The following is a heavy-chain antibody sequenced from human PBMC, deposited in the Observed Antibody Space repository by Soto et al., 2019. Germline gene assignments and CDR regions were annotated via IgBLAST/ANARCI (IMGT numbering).Heavy chain of an antibody. CDR3: ARRQPAAGDNDLTFDY. J-gene: IGHJ4*02. CDR2: IDPSDSYT. Sequence: PGESLKISCKGSGYSFTSYWISWVRQMPGKGLEWMGRIDPSDSYTNYSPSFQGHVTISGDKSISTAYLQWSSLKASDTAMYYCARRQPAAGDNDLTFDYWGQGTLVTVSS. V-gene: IGHV5-10-1*01. CDR1: GYSFTSYW. D-gene: IGHD6-13*01.